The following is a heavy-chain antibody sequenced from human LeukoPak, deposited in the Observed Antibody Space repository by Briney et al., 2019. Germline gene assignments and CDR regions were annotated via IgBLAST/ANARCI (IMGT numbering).Heavy chain of an antibody. Sequence: GGSLRLSCVASGFTFDNYSLNLIRQAPGKGLEWISYISGGSGPRYYADSVKGRFTISRDNSKNSLFLQMNTLRADDTAVYYCARDDLFGNYFDSWGQGTLVAVSS. D-gene: IGHD3-10*01. CDR1: GFTFDNYS. J-gene: IGHJ4*02. CDR2: ISGGSGPR. CDR3: ARDDLFGNYFDS. V-gene: IGHV3-48*01.